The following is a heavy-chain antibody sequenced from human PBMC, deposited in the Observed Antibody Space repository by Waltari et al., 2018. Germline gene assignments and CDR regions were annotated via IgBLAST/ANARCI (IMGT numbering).Heavy chain of an antibody. CDR3: ARVSNITGTFRTGPFDY. D-gene: IGHD1-7*01. CDR2: INHSGST. Sequence: QVQLQQWGAGLLKPSETLSLTCAVYGGSFSGYYWSWIRQPPGKGLEWIGEINHSGSTNYNPSLKSRVTISVDTSKNQFSLKLSSVTAADTAVYYCARVSNITGTFRTGPFDYWGQGTLVTVSS. V-gene: IGHV4-34*01. J-gene: IGHJ4*02. CDR1: GGSFSGYY.